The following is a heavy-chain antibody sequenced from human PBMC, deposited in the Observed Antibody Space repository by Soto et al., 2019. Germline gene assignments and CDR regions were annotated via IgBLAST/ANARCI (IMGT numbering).Heavy chain of an antibody. CDR1: GYTFISYA. CDR2: INTGNGNT. D-gene: IGHD4-17*01. J-gene: IGHJ6*02. Sequence: QVQVMQSGAEVKKPGASVKVSCMTSGYTFISYALNWVRQAPGQRLEWMGRINTGNGNTDYSQRFQGRITITRGTSATTTYMELTSLRPEDTAVYYCATAEGTVTTGWYGLDLWGQGTTVTVSS. V-gene: IGHV1-3*04. CDR3: ATAEGTVTTGWYGLDL.